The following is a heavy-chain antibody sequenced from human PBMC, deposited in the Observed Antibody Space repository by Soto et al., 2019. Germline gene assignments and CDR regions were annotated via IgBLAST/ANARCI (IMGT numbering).Heavy chain of an antibody. V-gene: IGHV3-23*01. CDR3: AKAPLPTTVSSEVYFDY. CDR1: GFTFSSYA. Sequence: EVQLLESGGGLVQPGGSLRLSCAASGFTFSSYAMSWVRQAPGKGLEWVSAISGSGGSTYYADSVKGRFTISRDNSKNXXYLQMNSLRAEDTAVYYCAKAPLPTTVSSEVYFDYWGQGTLVTVSS. CDR2: ISGSGGST. D-gene: IGHD4-17*01. J-gene: IGHJ4*02.